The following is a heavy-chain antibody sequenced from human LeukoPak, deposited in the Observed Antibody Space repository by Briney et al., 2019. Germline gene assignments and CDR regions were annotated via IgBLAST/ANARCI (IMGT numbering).Heavy chain of an antibody. J-gene: IGHJ4*02. CDR2: INPNSGGT. Sequence: ASVKVSCKASGYTFTGYYMHWVRQAAGQGLEWMGWINPNSGGTNYAQKFQGRVTMTRDTSISTAYMELSRLRSDDTAVYYCARAYHDFLEYYFDYWGQGTLVTVSS. CDR1: GYTFTGYY. V-gene: IGHV1-2*02. D-gene: IGHD3-3*01. CDR3: ARAYHDFLEYYFDY.